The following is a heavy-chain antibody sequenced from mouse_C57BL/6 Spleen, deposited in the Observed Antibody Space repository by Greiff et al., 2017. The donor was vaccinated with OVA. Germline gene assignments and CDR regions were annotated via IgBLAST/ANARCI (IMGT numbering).Heavy chain of an antibody. V-gene: IGHV1-85*01. CDR3: AREGGYDDGDFDY. CDR2: IYPRDGST. Sequence: QVQLKQSGPELVKPGASVKLSCKASGYTFTSYDINWVKQRPGQGLEWIGWIYPRDGSTKYNEKFKGKATLTVDTSSSTAYMELHSLTSEDSAVYFCAREGGYDDGDFDYWGQGTTLTVSS. CDR1: GYTFTSYD. J-gene: IGHJ2*01. D-gene: IGHD2-2*01.